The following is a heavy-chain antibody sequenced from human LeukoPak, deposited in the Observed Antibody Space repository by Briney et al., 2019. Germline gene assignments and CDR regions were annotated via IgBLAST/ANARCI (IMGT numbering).Heavy chain of an antibody. CDR2: INHSGST. V-gene: IGHV4-34*01. D-gene: IGHD2-2*01. CDR1: GGSFSGYY. J-gene: IGHJ4*02. CDR3: ARGCSSTSCYAQGDY. Sequence: SETLSLTCAVCGGSFSGYYWSWIRQPPGKGLEWIGEINHSGSTNYNPSLKSRVTISVDTSKNQFSLKLSSVTAADTAVYYCARGCSSTSCYAQGDYWGQGTLVTVSS.